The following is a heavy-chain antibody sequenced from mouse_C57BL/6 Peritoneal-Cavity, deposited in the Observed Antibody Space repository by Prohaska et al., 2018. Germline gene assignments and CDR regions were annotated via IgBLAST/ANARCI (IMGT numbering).Heavy chain of an antibody. Sequence: EVKLLQSGGGLVQPGGSLKLSCAASGIDFSRYWMSWVRRAPGKRIEWIGEINSESKTSNYATTLKDKFIISRDNAKNTLYLQMSKVRPEDTALYYCARLLGDYWGQGTSVTVSS. CDR1: GIDFSRYW. J-gene: IGHJ4*01. CDR3: ARLLGDY. CDR2: INSESKTS. V-gene: IGHV4-1*01.